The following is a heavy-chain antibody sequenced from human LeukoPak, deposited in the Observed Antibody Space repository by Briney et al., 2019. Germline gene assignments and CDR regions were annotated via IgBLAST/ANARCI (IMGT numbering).Heavy chain of an antibody. CDR3: AKGDYFDY. Sequence: GGSLRLSCAASGFTFSSYGMHWVRQAPGKGLEWVAVISYDGSNKYYADSVKGRFTISRDNSKNTLYLQMNSLRAEDTAVYYCAKGDYFDYWGRGNLVTVSS. CDR1: GFTFSSYG. J-gene: IGHJ4*02. V-gene: IGHV3-30*18. CDR2: ISYDGSNK.